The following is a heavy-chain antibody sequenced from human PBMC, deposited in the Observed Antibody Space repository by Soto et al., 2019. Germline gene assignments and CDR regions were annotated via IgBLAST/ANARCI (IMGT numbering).Heavy chain of an antibody. CDR3: ARDPSGEVVLGTTGLDY. J-gene: IGHJ4*02. CDR1: GASVSSGSYC. V-gene: IGHV4-61*01. Sequence: SETLSLTCTVSGASVSSGSYCWSWIRQPPGKGLEWIGYISYSGSTNYNPSLKSRVTLSVDTSKNQFSLKLSSVTAADTAVYYCARDPSGEVVLGTTGLDYWGQGTLVTVS. D-gene: IGHD1-7*01. CDR2: ISYSGST.